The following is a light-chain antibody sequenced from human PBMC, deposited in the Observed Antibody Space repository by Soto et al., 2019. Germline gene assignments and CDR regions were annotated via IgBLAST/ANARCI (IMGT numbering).Light chain of an antibody. Sequence: EILFTQSPATLSLSPGERATLSCRASQSVSSYLAWFQQKPGQAPRLLIFDASNRHTGIPARFSGSGSGTDFTLTISSLEPEDFAVYYCQQRSNWPITFGQGTRLEIK. CDR3: QQRSNWPIT. CDR2: DAS. V-gene: IGKV3-11*01. CDR1: QSVSSY. J-gene: IGKJ5*01.